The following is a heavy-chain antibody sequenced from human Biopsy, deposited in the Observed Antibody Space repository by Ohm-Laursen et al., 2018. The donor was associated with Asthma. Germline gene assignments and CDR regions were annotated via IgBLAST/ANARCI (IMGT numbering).Heavy chain of an antibody. CDR2: IPHGGAT. V-gene: IGHV4-34*01. Sequence: ETLSLTCALTRGSFRGYVWAWIRQPPGKGLEWIGEIPHGGATNFNPSLKSRVTISMDPSKGQLSLSLRSLTAADTAVYYCASGPQWSGMDIWGQGTTVTVSS. J-gene: IGHJ6*02. CDR1: RGSFRGYV. D-gene: IGHD2-8*01. CDR3: ASGPQWSGMDI.